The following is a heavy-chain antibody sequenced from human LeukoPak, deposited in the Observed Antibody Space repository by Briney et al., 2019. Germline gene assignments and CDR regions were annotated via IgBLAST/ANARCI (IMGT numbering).Heavy chain of an antibody. CDR3: ARLRDMVRAGYNWLDP. D-gene: IGHD3-10*01. CDR2: ISYDGSNK. J-gene: IGHJ5*02. CDR1: GFTFSNSF. V-gene: IGHV3-30-3*01. Sequence: PGGSLRLSCAASGFTFSNSFMRWVRQAPGKGLEWVALISYDGSNKYCADSVTGRFTLSRHNSNTTLYLLMTSLSPDDTAVYHCARLRDMVRAGYNWLDPWGQGTLVTVSS.